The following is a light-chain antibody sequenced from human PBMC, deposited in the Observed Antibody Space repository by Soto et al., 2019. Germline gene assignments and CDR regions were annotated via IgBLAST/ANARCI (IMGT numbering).Light chain of an antibody. CDR3: QQYGNSPRT. Sequence: SVLTQSPGTLSLSPGERATLSCRASQSVSSSYLAWYQQKPGQAPRLLIYGASIRATGIPDRFSGSASGTDFTLTINRLEPEDSAVYYCQQYGNSPRTFGQGTKV. J-gene: IGKJ1*01. V-gene: IGKV3-20*01. CDR1: QSVSSSY. CDR2: GAS.